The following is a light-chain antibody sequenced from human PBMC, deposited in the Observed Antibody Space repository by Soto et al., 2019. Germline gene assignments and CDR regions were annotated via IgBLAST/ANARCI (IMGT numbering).Light chain of an antibody. V-gene: IGKV1-5*03. CDR1: QSISSW. CDR3: QQYDSHPYT. CDR2: KAS. Sequence: DIQMTQSPSTLSASVGSRVTITCRASQSISSWLAWYQQKPGKAPKLLIYKASSLESVVPSRFSGSGSGTEFTLTISSLQPDDFATYYCQQYDSHPYTFVQWTKLELK. J-gene: IGKJ2*01.